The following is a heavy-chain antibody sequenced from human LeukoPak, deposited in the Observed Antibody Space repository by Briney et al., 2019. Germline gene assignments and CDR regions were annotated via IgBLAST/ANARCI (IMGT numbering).Heavy chain of an antibody. J-gene: IGHJ6*03. CDR2: IYTSGTT. CDR3: ARLGITMVRGVTRNYYYYMDV. CDR1: GGSFSTYY. D-gene: IGHD3-10*01. Sequence: SETLSLTCTVSGGSFSTYYWSWIRQPAGKGLEWIGHIYTSGTTNYNPSLKSRVTISVDTSKNQFSLKLSSVTAADTAVYYCARLGITMVRGVTRNYYYYMDVWGKGTTVTISS. V-gene: IGHV4-4*07.